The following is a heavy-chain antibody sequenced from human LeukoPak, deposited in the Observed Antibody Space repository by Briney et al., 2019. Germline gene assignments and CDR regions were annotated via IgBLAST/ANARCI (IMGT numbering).Heavy chain of an antibody. J-gene: IGHJ4*02. V-gene: IGHV3-43*01. CDR3: VKAGGSGIYYWFDY. Sequence: GGSLRLSCAASGFTFNDYTMHWVRQAPGKGLEWVSLISWNGGSTYYADSVKGRFTISRDNSKNSLNLQMNSLRTEDTALYYCVKAGGSGIYYWFDYWGQGTLVTVSS. CDR1: GFTFNDYT. CDR2: ISWNGGST. D-gene: IGHD3-10*01.